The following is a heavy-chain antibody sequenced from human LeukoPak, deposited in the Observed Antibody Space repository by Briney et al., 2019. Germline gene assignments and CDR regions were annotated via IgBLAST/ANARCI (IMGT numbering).Heavy chain of an antibody. CDR3: ARELGSLDTAMNH. Sequence: PGGSLRLSCAASGFTFSSYEMNWVRQAPGKGLEWVSYISSSGSTIYYADSVKGRFTISRDNAKNSLYLQMNSLRAEDTAVYYCARELGSLDTAMNHWGQGTLVTVSS. V-gene: IGHV3-48*03. CDR2: ISSSGSTI. D-gene: IGHD5-18*01. J-gene: IGHJ5*02. CDR1: GFTFSSYE.